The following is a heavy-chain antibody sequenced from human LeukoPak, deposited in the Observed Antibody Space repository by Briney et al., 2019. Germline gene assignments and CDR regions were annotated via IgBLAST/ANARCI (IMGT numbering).Heavy chain of an antibody. CDR2: IYYSGST. CDR1: GGSISSGGYS. CDR3: ARARQAIVATNKPPYRYYYYYMDV. V-gene: IGHV4-30-4*07. Sequence: SETLSLTCAVSGGSISSGGYSWSWIRQPPGKGLEWIGYIYYSGSTYYNPSLKSRVTISVDTSKNQFSLKLSSVTAADTAVYYCARARQAIVATNKPPYRYYYYYMDVWGKGTTVTVSS. D-gene: IGHD5-12*01. J-gene: IGHJ6*03.